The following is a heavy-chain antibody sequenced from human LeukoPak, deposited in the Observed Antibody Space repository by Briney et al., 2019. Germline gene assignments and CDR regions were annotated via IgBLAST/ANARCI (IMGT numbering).Heavy chain of an antibody. CDR1: GGSISGSSYF. Sequence: SETLSLTCTVSGGSISGSSYFWGWIRQSPGRGLGWIGSISYGGDTYYNPSLKSRVTISVDTSKNQFSLKLSSVTAADTAVYYCARSPLAATGIWLFDYWGQGTLVTVSS. D-gene: IGHD6-13*01. CDR2: ISYGGDT. CDR3: ARSPLAATGIWLFDY. J-gene: IGHJ4*02. V-gene: IGHV4-39*07.